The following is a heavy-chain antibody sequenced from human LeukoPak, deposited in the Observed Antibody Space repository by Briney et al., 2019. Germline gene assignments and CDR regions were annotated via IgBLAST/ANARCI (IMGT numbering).Heavy chain of an antibody. CDR1: GFTFWTYS. D-gene: IGHD6-19*01. CDR2: ISYGGDNT. V-gene: IGHV3-23*01. CDR3: AKRFDSSGWYAAFDI. Sequence: GSLRLPCSASGFTFWTYSMTWVRQAPGKGLGWVSVISYGGDNTYYADSVKGRFTISRDNSKNTLYLQMNSLRAEDTAVYYCAKRFDSSGWYAAFDIWGQGTMVTVSS. J-gene: IGHJ3*02.